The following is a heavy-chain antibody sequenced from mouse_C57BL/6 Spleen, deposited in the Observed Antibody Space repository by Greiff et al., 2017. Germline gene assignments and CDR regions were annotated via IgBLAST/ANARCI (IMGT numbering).Heavy chain of an antibody. CDR1: GYAFSSYW. Sequence: VQLQESGAELVKPGASVKISCKASGYAFSSYWMNWVKQRPGKGLEWIGQIYPGDGDTNYNGKFKGKATLTADKSSSTAYMQLSSLTSEDSAVYFCATSYYYGSSSAWFAYWGQGTLVTVSA. D-gene: IGHD1-1*01. CDR3: ATSYYYGSSSAWFAY. J-gene: IGHJ3*01. V-gene: IGHV1-80*01. CDR2: IYPGDGDT.